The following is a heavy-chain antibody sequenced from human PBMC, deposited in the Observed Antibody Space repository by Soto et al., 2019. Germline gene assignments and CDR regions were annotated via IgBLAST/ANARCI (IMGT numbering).Heavy chain of an antibody. D-gene: IGHD6-13*01. V-gene: IGHV3-23*01. Sequence: PGGCLRLSCAASGFTCSSDALSWVRQAPGKGLEWVSAISGSGGSTYYADSVKGRFTISRDNSKNTLYLQMNSLRADDTAVYYCAKNSGPGSSFVWWYFDYWGQGTLVTVSS. J-gene: IGHJ4*02. CDR2: ISGSGGST. CDR3: AKNSGPGSSFVWWYFDY. CDR1: GFTCSSDA.